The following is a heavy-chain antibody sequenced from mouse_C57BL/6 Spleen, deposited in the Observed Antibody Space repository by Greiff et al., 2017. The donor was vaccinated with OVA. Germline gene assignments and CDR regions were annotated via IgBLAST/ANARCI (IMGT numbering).Heavy chain of an antibody. CDR3: ARERPTTVVARGYFDV. V-gene: IGHV3-6*01. D-gene: IGHD1-1*01. J-gene: IGHJ1*03. CDR1: GYSITSGYY. Sequence: EESGPGLVKPSQSLSLTCSVTGYSITSGYYWNWIRQFPGNKMEWMGYISYDGSNNYNPSLKNRISITRDTAKNQFFLKLNSVTTEDTATYYCARERPTTVVARGYFDVWGTGTTVTVSS. CDR2: ISYDGSN.